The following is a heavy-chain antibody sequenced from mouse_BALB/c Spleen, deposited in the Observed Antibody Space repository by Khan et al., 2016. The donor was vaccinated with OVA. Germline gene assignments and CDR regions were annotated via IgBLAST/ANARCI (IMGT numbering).Heavy chain of an antibody. D-gene: IGHD2-12*01. CDR3: ARGTGTTYGMDY. Sequence: QVQLQQSGAELMKPGASVKIACKATGYTFSSYWIEWVKQRPGHGLEWIGEIFPGRQITNNNEKFKVKATFTADTSSNTAYIQLSSLTSGDSAVYYCARGTGTTYGMDYWGQGTPVTVSS. V-gene: IGHV1-9*01. CDR2: IFPGRQIT. CDR1: GYTFSSYW. J-gene: IGHJ4*01.